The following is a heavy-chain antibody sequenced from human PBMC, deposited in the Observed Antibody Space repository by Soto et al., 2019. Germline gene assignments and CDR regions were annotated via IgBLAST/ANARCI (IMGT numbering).Heavy chain of an antibody. CDR1: GFTFSSYS. CDR2: ISSSSSTI. CDR3: ARDTNGVWFGELYDFWFDP. V-gene: IGHV3-48*01. Sequence: GGSLRLSCAASGFTFSSYSMNWVRQAPGKGLEWVSYISSSSSTIYYADSVKGRFTISRDNAKNSLYLQMNSLRAEDTAVYYCARDTNGVWFGELYDFWFDPWGQGTLVTVSS. D-gene: IGHD3-10*01. J-gene: IGHJ5*02.